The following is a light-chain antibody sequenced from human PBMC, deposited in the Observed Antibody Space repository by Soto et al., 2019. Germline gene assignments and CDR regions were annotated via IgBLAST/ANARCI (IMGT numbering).Light chain of an antibody. J-gene: IGKJ4*01. CDR1: QSVNSDY. V-gene: IGKV3D-20*02. Sequence: EIVLTQSPGTLSLSPGERATLSCRASQSVNSDYLAWYQQRPGQAPRLLIYATSTRATAIPDRFSGSGSGTDFTLTISRLEPEDFAVYYCQQHSNWPLTFGGGTKVDIK. CDR2: ATS. CDR3: QQHSNWPLT.